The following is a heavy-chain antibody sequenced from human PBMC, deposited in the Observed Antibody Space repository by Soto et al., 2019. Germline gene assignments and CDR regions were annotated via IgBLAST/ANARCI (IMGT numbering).Heavy chain of an antibody. CDR3: ARVEMDYDFWSGGFDP. CDR1: CYTFTSYG. Sequence: SVKVSFKASCYTFTSYGISWVRQAPGQGLEWMGWISAYNGNTNYAQKLQGRVTMTTDTSTSTAYMELRSLRSDDTAVYYCARVEMDYDFWSGGFDPWGQGTLVTVSS. D-gene: IGHD3-3*01. J-gene: IGHJ5*02. CDR2: ISAYNGNT. V-gene: IGHV1-18*04.